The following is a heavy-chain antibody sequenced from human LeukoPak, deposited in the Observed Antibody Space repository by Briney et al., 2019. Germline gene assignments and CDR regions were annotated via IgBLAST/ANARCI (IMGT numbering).Heavy chain of an antibody. CDR3: ATTSGYFYY. V-gene: IGHV1-2*06. Sequence: ASVNVSCKASAYTFTDYYVHWVRQAPGQGLEWMGRINPSSGDTNYAQNFQGRVTMTRDTSISTAHMELSRLRSDDTAVYYCATTSGYFYYWGQGTLVTVSS. CDR1: AYTFTDYY. CDR2: INPSSGDT. D-gene: IGHD1-26*01. J-gene: IGHJ4*02.